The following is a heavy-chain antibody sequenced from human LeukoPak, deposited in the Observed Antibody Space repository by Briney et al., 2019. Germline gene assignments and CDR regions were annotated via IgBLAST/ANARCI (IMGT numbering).Heavy chain of an antibody. D-gene: IGHD4-17*01. J-gene: IGHJ5*02. CDR3: ARGSLTTGWFDP. Sequence: SETLSLTCAVYGGSFSGYYRSWIRQPPGKGLEWIGEINHSGSTYYNPSLKSRVTISVDRSKNQFSLKLSSVTAADTAVYYCARGSLTTGWFDPWGQGTLVTVSS. V-gene: IGHV4-34*01. CDR1: GGSFSGYY. CDR2: INHSGST.